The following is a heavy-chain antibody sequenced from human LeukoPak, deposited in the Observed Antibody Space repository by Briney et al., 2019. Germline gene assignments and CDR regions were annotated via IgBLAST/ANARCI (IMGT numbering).Heavy chain of an antibody. V-gene: IGHV1-2*02. J-gene: IGHJ4*02. CDR1: GYTFTGYY. Sequence: ASVKVSCKASGYTFTGYYMHWVRQAPGQGLEWTGWINPNSGGTNYAQKFQGRVTMTRDTSISTAYMELSRLRSDDTAVYYCARGPPQYSGSYTGVDYWGQGTLVTVSS. CDR2: INPNSGGT. D-gene: IGHD1-26*01. CDR3: ARGPPQYSGSYTGVDY.